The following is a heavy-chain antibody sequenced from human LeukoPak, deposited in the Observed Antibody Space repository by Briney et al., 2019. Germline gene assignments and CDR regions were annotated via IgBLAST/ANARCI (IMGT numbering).Heavy chain of an antibody. V-gene: IGHV5-51*01. D-gene: IGHD2-15*01. J-gene: IGHJ4*02. Sequence: GESLKISCKGSGYSFTSYWIGWVRQMPGKGLEWMGIIYPGDSDTRYSPSFQGQVTISADKSISTAYLQWGSLKASDTAMYYCARPAYCSGGSCPFFDYWGQGTLVTVSS. CDR3: ARPAYCSGGSCPFFDY. CDR1: GYSFTSYW. CDR2: IYPGDSDT.